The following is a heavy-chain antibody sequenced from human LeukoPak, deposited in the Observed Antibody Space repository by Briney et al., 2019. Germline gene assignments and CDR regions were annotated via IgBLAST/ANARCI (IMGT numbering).Heavy chain of an antibody. CDR1: GFTFSDYY. CDR3: ARADRWESPFDP. V-gene: IGHV3-11*01. CDR2: ISSGGGTI. D-gene: IGHD1-26*01. J-gene: IGHJ5*02. Sequence: GGSLRLSCAASGFTFSDYYMSWIRQAPGQGLEWLSYISSGGGTIYYADSVKGRFTISRDNAKNSLSLQMNSLRADDTAVYYCARADRWESPFDPWGQGTLVTVSS.